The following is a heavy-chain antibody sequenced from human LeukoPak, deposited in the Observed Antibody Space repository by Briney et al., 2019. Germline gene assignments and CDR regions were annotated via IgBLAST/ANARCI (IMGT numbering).Heavy chain of an antibody. CDR1: GFTFSSYV. Sequence: GGSLRLSCAASGFTFSSYVMSWVRQAPGKGLEWVSPISGSGGSTYYADSVKGRFTISRDNSKNTLYLQMNSLRAEDTAVYYCAKRPDYYDSSGYYGYWGQGTLVTVSS. J-gene: IGHJ4*02. D-gene: IGHD3-22*01. CDR3: AKRPDYYDSSGYYGY. V-gene: IGHV3-23*01. CDR2: ISGSGGST.